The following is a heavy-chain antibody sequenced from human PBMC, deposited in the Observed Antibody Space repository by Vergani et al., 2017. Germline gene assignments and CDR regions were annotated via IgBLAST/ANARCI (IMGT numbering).Heavy chain of an antibody. D-gene: IGHD3-3*01. CDR1: GFTFSNSA. V-gene: IGHV3-23*01. Sequence: EVHLLESGGGLVQSGGSLRLSCAASGFTFSNSAVSWVRQAPGRGLAWVSSISGPGLSTYYADSVKGRFTISRDNAKNSLYLQMNSLRAEDTAVYYCARDYDFWSGYYRGHFDYWGQGTLVTVSS. CDR3: ARDYDFWSGYYRGHFDY. J-gene: IGHJ4*02. CDR2: ISGPGLST.